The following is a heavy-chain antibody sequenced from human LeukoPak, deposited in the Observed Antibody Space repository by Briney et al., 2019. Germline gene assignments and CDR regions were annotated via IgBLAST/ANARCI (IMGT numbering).Heavy chain of an antibody. CDR1: GFTFSSYW. D-gene: IGHD3-22*01. V-gene: IGHV3-7*01. Sequence: GGSLRLSCAASGFTFSSYWMSWVRQAPGKGLEWVANIKQDGSEKYYVDSVKGRFTISRDNAKNSLYLQMNSLRAEDTAVYYCARNHLNYYDSSGQEYFQHWSQGTLVTVSS. CDR2: IKQDGSEK. J-gene: IGHJ1*01. CDR3: ARNHLNYYDSSGQEYFQH.